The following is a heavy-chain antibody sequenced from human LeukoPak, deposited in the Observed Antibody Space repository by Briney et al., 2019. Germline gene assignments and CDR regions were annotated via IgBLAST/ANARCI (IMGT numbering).Heavy chain of an antibody. CDR3: ARNRGWQQFDY. CDR1: GFTFSDYW. V-gene: IGHV3-7*01. Sequence: GGSLRLSCAASGFTFSDYWVDWVRQAPGKGLEWVANIKEDGSEKNHLDSLKGRFTISRDNAKNSLYLQMNNLRAEDTAVYYCARNRGWQQFDYWGQGTLVTVSS. D-gene: IGHD4-23*01. CDR2: IKEDGSEK. J-gene: IGHJ4*02.